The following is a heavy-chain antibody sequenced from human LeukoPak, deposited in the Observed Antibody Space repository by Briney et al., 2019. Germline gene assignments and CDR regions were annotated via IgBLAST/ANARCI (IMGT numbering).Heavy chain of an antibody. Sequence: GGSLRLSCAASGFTFSSYSMNWVRQAPGKGLEWVSSISSSSSYIYYADSVKGRFTISRDNAKNSLYLQMNSLRAEDTAVYYCARPASRTVYYYGMDVWGQGTTVTVSS. V-gene: IGHV3-21*01. CDR1: GFTFSSYS. CDR2: ISSSSSYI. D-gene: IGHD1-14*01. J-gene: IGHJ6*02. CDR3: ARPASRTVYYYGMDV.